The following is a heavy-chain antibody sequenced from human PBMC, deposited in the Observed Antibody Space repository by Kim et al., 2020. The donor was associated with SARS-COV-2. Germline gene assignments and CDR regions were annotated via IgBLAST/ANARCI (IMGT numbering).Heavy chain of an antibody. J-gene: IGHJ6*02. V-gene: IGHV1-69*13. CDR1: GGTFSSYA. CDR3: ARMESSSSWRGYYYYYGMDV. Sequence: SVKVSCKASGGTFSSYAISWVRQAPGQGLEWMGGIIPIFGTANYAQKFQGRVTITADESTSTAYMELSSLRSEDTAVYYCARMESSSSWRGYYYYYGMDVWGQGTTVTVSS. D-gene: IGHD6-13*01. CDR2: IIPIFGTA.